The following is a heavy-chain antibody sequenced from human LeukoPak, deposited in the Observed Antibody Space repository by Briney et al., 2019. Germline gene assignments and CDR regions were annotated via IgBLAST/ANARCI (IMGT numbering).Heavy chain of an antibody. V-gene: IGHV3-21*01. D-gene: IGHD1-1*01. Sequence: GGSLRLSCAASGFTVSSNYMSWARQAPGKGLEWVSSISSSSSYIYYADSVKDRFTISRDNAKNPLYLQMNSLRAEDTAVYYCARGGNWNYYYYYMDVWGKGTTVTVSS. CDR2: ISSSSSYI. CDR1: GFTVSSNY. CDR3: ARGGNWNYYYYYMDV. J-gene: IGHJ6*03.